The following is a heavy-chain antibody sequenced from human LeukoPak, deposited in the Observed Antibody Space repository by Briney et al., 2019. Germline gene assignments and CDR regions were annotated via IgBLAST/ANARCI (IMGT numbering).Heavy chain of an antibody. D-gene: IGHD2-2*01. Sequence: GGSLRLSCAASGFTFSSYEMNWVRQAPGKGLEWVSYISSSGSTIYYADSVKGRFTISRDNSKNTLFLQMNSLRAEDTAVYYCAKDRSCTGSSCNVGSWGQGTMVTVSS. CDR2: ISSSGSTI. CDR1: GFTFSSYE. CDR3: AKDRSCTGSSCNVGS. J-gene: IGHJ3*01. V-gene: IGHV3-48*03.